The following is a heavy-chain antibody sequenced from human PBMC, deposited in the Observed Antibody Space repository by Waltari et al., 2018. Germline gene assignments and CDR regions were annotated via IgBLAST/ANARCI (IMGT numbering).Heavy chain of an antibody. CDR2: IFSNDEK. D-gene: IGHD3-10*01. V-gene: IGHV2-26*01. CDR3: ARIGNYYGSGSYYEGFDY. J-gene: IGHJ4*02. Sequence: QVTLKESGPVLVKPTETLTLTCTVSGFSLSNARMGVSWIRQPPGKALEWLAHIFSNDEKSYSTSLKSRLTISKATSKSQVVLTMTHMDPVDTATYYCARIGNYYGSGSYYEGFDYWGQGTLVTVSS. CDR1: GFSLSNARMG.